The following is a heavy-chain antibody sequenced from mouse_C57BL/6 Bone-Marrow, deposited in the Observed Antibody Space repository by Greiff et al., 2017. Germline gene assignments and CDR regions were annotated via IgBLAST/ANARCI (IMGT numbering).Heavy chain of an antibody. CDR1: GYTFTNYW. V-gene: IGHV1-64*01. CDR2: MHPNGGSP. D-gene: IGHD2-4*01. CDR3: ARSYDYDDYTMDY. J-gene: IGHJ4*01. Sequence: VKLQQPGAELVKPGASVKLSCKAPGYTFTNYWMHWVKQRPGQGLEWIGMMHPNGGSPDYNEKFKSEATLSVDKSSRTAYMELSSLTSEDSAVYYCARSYDYDDYTMDYWGQGTSVTVSS.